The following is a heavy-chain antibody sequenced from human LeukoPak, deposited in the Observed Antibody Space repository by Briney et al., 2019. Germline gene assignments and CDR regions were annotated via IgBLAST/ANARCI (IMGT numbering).Heavy chain of an antibody. CDR1: GLTFSDSP. V-gene: IGHV3-73*01. CDR3: NTWAGDDF. J-gene: IGHJ4*02. Sequence: GGSLRLSCAASGLTFSDSPITWVRRASGKGPEWIGRTKNKANNYATKYSESMKGRFVIFRADSQNTAYLQMNSLKTEDTAVYYCNTWAGDDFWGQGTLVTVSS. CDR2: TKNKANNYAT. D-gene: IGHD7-27*01.